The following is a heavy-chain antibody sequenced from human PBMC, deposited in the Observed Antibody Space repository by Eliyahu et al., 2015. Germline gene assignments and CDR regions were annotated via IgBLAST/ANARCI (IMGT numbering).Heavy chain of an antibody. CDR2: INHSGST. V-gene: IGHV4-34*01. J-gene: IGHJ5*02. CDR1: GGSFSGYY. CDR3: ARVQPYSSSWFRIKNWFDP. Sequence: QVQLQQWGSGLLKPSETLSLTCAVYGGSFSGYYWSWIRXPPGKGLEWIGEINHSGSTNYNPSLKSRVTISVDTSKNQFSLKLSSVTAADTAVYYCARVQPYSSSWFRIKNWFDPWGQGTLVTVSS. D-gene: IGHD6-13*01.